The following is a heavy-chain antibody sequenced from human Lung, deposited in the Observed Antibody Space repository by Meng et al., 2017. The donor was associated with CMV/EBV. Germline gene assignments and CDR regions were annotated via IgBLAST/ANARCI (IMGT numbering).Heavy chain of an antibody. J-gene: IGHJ4*02. D-gene: IGHD1-1*01. CDR2: IYSSDNPI. CDR3: AKVRGLGSTWNDY. Sequence: CAAFGFTFRTYGMSWGRQAPGKGLEWVSVIYSSDNPIYYADSVRGSFTISRDDSKNTVYLQMNSLRAEDTAIYYCAKVRGLGSTWNDYWGQGTLVTVSS. V-gene: IGHV3-23*03. CDR1: GFTFRTYG.